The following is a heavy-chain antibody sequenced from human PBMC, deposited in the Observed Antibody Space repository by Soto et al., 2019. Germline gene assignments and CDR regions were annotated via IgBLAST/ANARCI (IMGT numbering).Heavy chain of an antibody. CDR3: AHRLGGYTWNDGYFDY. V-gene: IGHV2-5*02. J-gene: IGHJ4*02. D-gene: IGHD1-20*01. Sequence: QITLKESGPTLVKPTQTLTLTCSFSGFALTTRPVGVGWIRQPPGKALEWLAVIYWDDDKRYSPSLRSRLTITKDTSKNQVVLTVTNMDPVDTATYSCAHRLGGYTWNDGYFDYWGQGALVTVSS. CDR2: IYWDDDK. CDR1: GFALTTRPVG.